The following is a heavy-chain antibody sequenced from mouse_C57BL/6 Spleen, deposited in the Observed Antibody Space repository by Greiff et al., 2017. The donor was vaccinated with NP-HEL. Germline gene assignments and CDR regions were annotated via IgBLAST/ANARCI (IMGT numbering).Heavy chain of an antibody. Sequence: QVQLKESGAELVRPGTSVKVSCKASGYAFTNYLIEWVKQRPGQGLEWIGVLNPGSGGTNYNEKFKGKGTMTADKSSSTAYMQLSSLTSDDSAVYFCARSGGYGFDYWGQGTTLTVSS. J-gene: IGHJ2*01. CDR2: LNPGSGGT. CDR1: GYAFTNYL. V-gene: IGHV1-54*01. D-gene: IGHD1-1*02. CDR3: ARSGGYGFDY.